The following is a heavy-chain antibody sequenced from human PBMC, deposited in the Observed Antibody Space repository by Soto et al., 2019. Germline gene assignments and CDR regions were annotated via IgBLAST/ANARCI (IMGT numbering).Heavy chain of an antibody. V-gene: IGHV4-30-4*01. D-gene: IGHD4-17*01. CDR1: GGSISSGDYY. Sequence: QVQLQESGRGLVKPSQTLSLTCTVSGGSISSGDYYWSWIRQPPGKGLEWIGYIYYSGSTYYNPSLKNRVTISGDTSKNQFSLKLSSVTAADTALYYCARAKGLLTVTTSWFDPWGQGTLVTVSS. CDR2: IYYSGST. CDR3: ARAKGLLTVTTSWFDP. J-gene: IGHJ5*02.